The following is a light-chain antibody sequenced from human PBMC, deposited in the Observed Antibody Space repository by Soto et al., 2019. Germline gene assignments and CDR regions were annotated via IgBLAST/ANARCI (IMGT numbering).Light chain of an antibody. Sequence: EIVLTQSPATLSLSPGERATLSCRASQSVFSSLAWYQQKPGQAPRLLIHSSNRASGIPARFSGSGSGTDFTLTITSLEPEDFAVYYCQQRNSWPLTFGGGTKVNIK. V-gene: IGKV3-11*01. CDR3: QQRNSWPLT. CDR1: QSVFSS. CDR2: HSS. J-gene: IGKJ4*01.